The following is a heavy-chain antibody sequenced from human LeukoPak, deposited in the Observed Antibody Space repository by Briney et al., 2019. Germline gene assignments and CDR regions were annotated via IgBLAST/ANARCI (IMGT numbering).Heavy chain of an antibody. Sequence: GVPLHISSQGPGYGFTSYWIVWARPMPGKGLEWMGIIYPGDSDTRYSPSLQGQVTISADKSISTAYLQWSSLKASDTAMYYCGRVKEYSSSSDGWFDPWGQGTLVTVSS. CDR2: IYPGDSDT. J-gene: IGHJ5*02. V-gene: IGHV5-51*01. CDR3: GRVKEYSSSSDGWFDP. D-gene: IGHD6-6*01. CDR1: GYGFTSYW.